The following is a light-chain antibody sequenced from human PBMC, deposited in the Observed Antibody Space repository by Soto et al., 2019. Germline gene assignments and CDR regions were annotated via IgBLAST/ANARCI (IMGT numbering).Light chain of an antibody. CDR2: LGS. CDR3: RRGRQTPRT. Sequence: PLSLPVTPGEPASISCRSSQSLLHSNGYNYLDWYLQKPGQSPQLLIYLGSSRASGVPDRFSVSGSGTDFTLKISRVEAEAVEILLSRRGRQTPRTFGQGTNVHIK. CDR1: QSLLHSNGYNY. V-gene: IGKV2-28*01. J-gene: IGKJ1*01.